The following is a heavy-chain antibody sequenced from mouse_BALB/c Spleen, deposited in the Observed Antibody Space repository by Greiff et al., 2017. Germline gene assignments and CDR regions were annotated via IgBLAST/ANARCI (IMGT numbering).Heavy chain of an antibody. CDR3: ARSTYYGTD. CDR2: ISYSGST. Sequence: EVKLVESGPGLVKPSQSLSLTCTVTGYSITSDYAWNWIRQFPGNKLEWMGYISYSGSTSYNPSLKSRISITRDTSKNQFFLQLNSVTTEDTATYYCARSTYYGTDWGQGTLVTVSA. D-gene: IGHD2-10*01. J-gene: IGHJ3*01. V-gene: IGHV3-2*02. CDR1: GYSITSDYA.